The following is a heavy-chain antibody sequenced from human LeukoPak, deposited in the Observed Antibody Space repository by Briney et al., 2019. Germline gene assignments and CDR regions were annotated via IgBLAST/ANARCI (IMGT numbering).Heavy chain of an antibody. CDR2: ISNNGGYT. Sequence: GGSLRLSCAASGFTFSSSAMSWVRQAPGKGLEWVSAISNNGGYTYYADSVQGRFTISRDNSKSTLCLEMNSLRAEDTAVYYCAKQLGYCSDGSCYFPYWGQGTLVTVSS. CDR3: AKQLGYCSDGSCYFPY. D-gene: IGHD2-15*01. J-gene: IGHJ4*02. V-gene: IGHV3-23*01. CDR1: GFTFSSSA.